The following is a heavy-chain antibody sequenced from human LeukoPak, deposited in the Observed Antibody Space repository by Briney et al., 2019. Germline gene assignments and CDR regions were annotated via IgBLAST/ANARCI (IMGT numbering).Heavy chain of an antibody. CDR3: ARASSWSGYYELGY. V-gene: IGHV4-34*01. CDR1: GGSFSGYY. CDR2: INHSGST. Sequence: SETLSLTCAVYGGSFSGYYWSWIRQPPGKGLEWIGEINHSGSTNYNPSLKSRVTISVDTSKNQFSLKPSSVTAADTAVYYCARASSWSGYYELGYWGQGTLVTVSS. J-gene: IGHJ4*02. D-gene: IGHD3-3*01.